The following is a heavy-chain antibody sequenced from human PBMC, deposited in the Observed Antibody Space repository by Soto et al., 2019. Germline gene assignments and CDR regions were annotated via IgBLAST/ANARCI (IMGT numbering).Heavy chain of an antibody. V-gene: IGHV1-18*01. CDR2: ISAYNGNT. J-gene: IGHJ3*02. D-gene: IGHD3-22*01. CDR3: ARAPPYYYDSSDGNDAFDI. CDR1: GYTFTSYG. Sequence: ASVKVSCKASGYTFTSYGISWVRQAPGQGLEWMGWISAYNGNTNYAQKLQGRVTMTTDTSTSTAYMELRSLRSDETAVYYCARAPPYYYDSSDGNDAFDIWGQGTMVTVS.